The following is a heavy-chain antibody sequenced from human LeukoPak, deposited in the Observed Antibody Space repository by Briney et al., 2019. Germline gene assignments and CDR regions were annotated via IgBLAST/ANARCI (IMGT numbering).Heavy chain of an antibody. J-gene: IGHJ4*02. CDR3: ARKREGPTTGIDY. D-gene: IGHD1-26*01. CDR2: IYSSGST. V-gene: IGHV4-39*07. CDR1: GVSISSTNSY. Sequence: SETLSLTCTVSGVSISSTNSYWGWIRQSPRTGLEWIGNIYSSGSTYYNPSLKSQVTISIDTSENQFSLKLTSVTAADTAVYYCARKREGPTTGIDYWGQGTLVTVSS.